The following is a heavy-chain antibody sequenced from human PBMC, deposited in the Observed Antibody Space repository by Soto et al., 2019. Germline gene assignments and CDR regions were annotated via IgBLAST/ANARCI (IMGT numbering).Heavy chain of an antibody. V-gene: IGHV3-23*01. J-gene: IGHJ2*01. Sequence: KVLEWVSAISGSGGSTYYADSVKGRFTISRDNSKNTLYLQMNSLRAEDTAVFFFQAEDGIRDVRSVSAFLLNRSSDL. CDR2: ISGSGGST. CDR3: QAEDGIRDVRSVSAFLLNRSSDL. D-gene: IGHD3-10*02.